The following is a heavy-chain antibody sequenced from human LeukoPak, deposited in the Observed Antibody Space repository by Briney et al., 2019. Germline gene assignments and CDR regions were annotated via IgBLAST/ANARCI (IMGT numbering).Heavy chain of an antibody. CDR2: MSYDGNNK. V-gene: IGHV3-30*03. CDR1: GFTFSSFG. D-gene: IGHD1-26*01. Sequence: GGSLRLSCSASGFTFSSFGMHWVRQAPGKGLEWVTLMSYDGNNKYSADSVRGRFTISRDDSKNTLYLQMNSLRAEDSAVYYCARASGSFDYWGQGTLVTVSS. CDR3: ARASGSFDY. J-gene: IGHJ4*02.